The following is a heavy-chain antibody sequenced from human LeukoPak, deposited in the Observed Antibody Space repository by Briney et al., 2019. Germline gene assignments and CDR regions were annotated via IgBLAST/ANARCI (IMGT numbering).Heavy chain of an antibody. V-gene: IGHV1-69*13. J-gene: IGHJ3*02. CDR1: GYTFTSYV. CDR3: ARGVITMVRGVIIAPHDAFDI. Sequence: SVKVSCKASGYTFTSYVMNWVRQAPGQGLEWMGGIIPIFGTANYAQKFQGRVTITADESTSTAYMELSSLRSEDTAAYYCARGVITMVRGVIIAPHDAFDIWGQGTMVTVSS. CDR2: IIPIFGTA. D-gene: IGHD3-10*01.